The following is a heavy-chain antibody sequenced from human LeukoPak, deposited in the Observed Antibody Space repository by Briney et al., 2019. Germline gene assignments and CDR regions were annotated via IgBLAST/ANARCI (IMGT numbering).Heavy chain of an antibody. CDR1: GASISTYY. CDR3: ARRWCSGGACYPWHSDF. CDR2: ISYSGST. V-gene: IGHV4-59*12. Sequence: PSETLSLTCSVSGASISTYYWSWIRQPPGKGLEWIGYISYSGSTNYNPSLKSRVTISADTSKNQFSLRLSSLNAADTAVYYCARRWCSGGACYPWHSDFWGQGTLVTVSS. J-gene: IGHJ4*02. D-gene: IGHD2-21*01.